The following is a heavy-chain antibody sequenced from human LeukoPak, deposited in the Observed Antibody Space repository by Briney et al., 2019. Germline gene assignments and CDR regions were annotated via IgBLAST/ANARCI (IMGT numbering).Heavy chain of an antibody. D-gene: IGHD4-17*01. CDR3: ARGPAATVTTNYYYYMDV. CDR1: GGSFSGYY. J-gene: IGHJ6*03. CDR2: INHSGST. Sequence: SETLSLTCAVYGGSFSGYYWSWIRQPPGKGLEWIGEINHSGSTNYNPSLKSRVTISVDTSKNQFSLKPSSVNAADTAVYYCARGPAATVTTNYYYYMDVWGKGTTVTVSS. V-gene: IGHV4-34*01.